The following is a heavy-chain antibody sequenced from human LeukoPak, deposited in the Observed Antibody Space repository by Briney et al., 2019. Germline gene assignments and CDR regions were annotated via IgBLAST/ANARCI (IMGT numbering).Heavy chain of an antibody. D-gene: IGHD2-2*01. CDR3: ARDSGGVVPAYYFDY. CDR1: GFTFSDNY. V-gene: IGHV3-11*06. J-gene: IGHJ4*02. Sequence: GGSLRLSCAASGFTFSDNYMSWIRQAPGKGLERVSSISSSSSYIYSADSVKGRFTISRDNAKNTLYLQMNSLRAEDTAEYYCARDSGGVVPAYYFDYWGQGTLVTVSS. CDR2: ISSSSSYI.